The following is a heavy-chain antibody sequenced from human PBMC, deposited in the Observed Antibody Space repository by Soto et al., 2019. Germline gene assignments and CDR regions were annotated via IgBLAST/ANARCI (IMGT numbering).Heavy chain of an antibody. CDR2: VSGSGGGT. CDR3: ARIGPYCGGDCYPDFDF. V-gene: IGHV3-23*01. D-gene: IGHD2-21*02. J-gene: IGHJ4*02. CDR1: GFTFNTYG. Sequence: LRLSCAASGFTFNTYGMTWVRQAPGKGLEWVSTVSGSGGGTYYADSVKGRFTISRVNSKNTMYLQMSNLRAEDTAVYFCARIGPYCGGDCYPDFDFWGLGTPVTVSS.